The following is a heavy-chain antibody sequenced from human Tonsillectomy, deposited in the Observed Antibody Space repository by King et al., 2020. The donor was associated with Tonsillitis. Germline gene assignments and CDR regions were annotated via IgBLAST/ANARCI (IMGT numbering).Heavy chain of an antibody. V-gene: IGHV1-18*01. J-gene: IGHJ5*02. CDR1: GYTFTSYG. CDR2: ISAYNGNT. Sequence: QLVQSGAEVKKPGASVKVSCKASGYTFTSYGISWVRQAPGQGLEWMGWISAYNGNTNYAQKLQGRVTMTTDTSTSTAYMELRSLRTDDTAVYYCAGVEAVAGRSWFDPWGQGTLVTVSS. CDR3: AGVEAVAGRSWFDP. D-gene: IGHD6-19*01.